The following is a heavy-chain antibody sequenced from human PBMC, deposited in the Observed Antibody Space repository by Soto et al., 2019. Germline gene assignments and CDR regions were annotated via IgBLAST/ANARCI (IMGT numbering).Heavy chain of an antibody. V-gene: IGHV4-59*08. CDR3: ARHSEYVPLNWFDP. CDR1: GGSISSYY. Sequence: SETLSLTCTVSGGSISSYYWSWLRQPPGKGLEWIGYIYYSGTTTYNPSLKSRVTLSVDSSKNQFSLRLTSVSAADTAIYYCARHSEYVPLNWFDPWGHGILVTVSS. D-gene: IGHD3-10*02. CDR2: IYYSGTT. J-gene: IGHJ5*02.